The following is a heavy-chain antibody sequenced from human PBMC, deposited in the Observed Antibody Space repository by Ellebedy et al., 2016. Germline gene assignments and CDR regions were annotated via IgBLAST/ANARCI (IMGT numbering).Heavy chain of an antibody. J-gene: IGHJ6*02. D-gene: IGHD3-10*01. Sequence: SETLSLTXTVSGGSISSSSYYWGWIRQPPGKGLEWIGSIYYSGSTYYNPSLKSRVTISVDTSKNQFSLKLSSVTAADTAVYYCARRGGTMVRGDRYYYGMDVWGQGTTVTVSS. CDR3: ARRGGTMVRGDRYYYGMDV. CDR2: IYYSGST. V-gene: IGHV4-39*07. CDR1: GGSISSSSYY.